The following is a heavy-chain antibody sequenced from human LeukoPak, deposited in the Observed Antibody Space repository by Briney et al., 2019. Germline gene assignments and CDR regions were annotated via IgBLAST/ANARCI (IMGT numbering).Heavy chain of an antibody. Sequence: ASVKVSCKASGYIFTTYGISWVRQAPGQGLDWMGWISAYNGNTNYAQKLQGRVTMTTDTSTSTAYMELRSLRSDDTAVYYCARVCHDYGGNLWACFDYWGQGTLVTVSS. D-gene: IGHD4-23*01. CDR3: ARVCHDYGGNLWACFDY. J-gene: IGHJ4*02. CDR2: ISAYNGNT. CDR1: GYIFTTYG. V-gene: IGHV1-18*01.